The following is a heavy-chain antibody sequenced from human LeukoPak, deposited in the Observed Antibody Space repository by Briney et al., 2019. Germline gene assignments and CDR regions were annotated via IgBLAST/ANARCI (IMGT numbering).Heavy chain of an antibody. Sequence: ASETLSLTCTVSGGSISTFYWSWIRQRPGKGLEWIGYIYYSGTTNYNPSLKSRVTISVDMSKSQFSLNLSSVTAADTALYYCARHGPLYDIWSAQFYFDYWGQGTLVAVSS. J-gene: IGHJ4*02. V-gene: IGHV4-59*08. CDR1: GGSISTFY. CDR2: IYYSGTT. CDR3: ARHGPLYDIWSAQFYFDY. D-gene: IGHD3-3*01.